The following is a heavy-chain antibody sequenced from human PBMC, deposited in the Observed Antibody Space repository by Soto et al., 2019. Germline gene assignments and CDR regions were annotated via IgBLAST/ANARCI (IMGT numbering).Heavy chain of an antibody. Sequence: VQLVESGGGMVQPGTSLRLSCAASGFTFSKYGMHWVRQAPGKGLEWVALIWNDGIRKVYVDSVKGRFTISRDNSKNTLDLQMNNLRDEDPAVYYCARDDDNDANALDYWGPGTLVTVSS. J-gene: IGHJ4*02. V-gene: IGHV3-33*01. CDR2: IWNDGIRK. CDR1: GFTFSKYG. CDR3: ARDDDNDANALDY.